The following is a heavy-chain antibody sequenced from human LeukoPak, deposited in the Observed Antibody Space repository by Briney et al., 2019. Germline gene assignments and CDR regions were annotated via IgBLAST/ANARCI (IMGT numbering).Heavy chain of an antibody. CDR1: GGSISTYY. D-gene: IGHD3-10*01. J-gene: IGHJ5*02. V-gene: IGHV4-4*07. Sequence: SETLSLTCTVSGGSISTYYWSWIRQPAGKDLEWIGHIYSSGNTNYNPSLKSRVTMSVGTSKNQLSLKLNSVTAADTAVYYCARGYGSGSNWFDPWGQGTLVIVSS. CDR2: IYSSGNT. CDR3: ARGYGSGSNWFDP.